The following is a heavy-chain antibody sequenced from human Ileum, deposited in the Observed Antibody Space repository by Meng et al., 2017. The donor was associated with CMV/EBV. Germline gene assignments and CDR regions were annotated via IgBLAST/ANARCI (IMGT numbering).Heavy chain of an antibody. V-gene: IGHV4-59*01. CDR3: ARTGRFGSYYFDY. D-gene: IGHD3-10*01. J-gene: IGHJ4*02. CDR1: GGSISSYY. Sequence: QVQLQGSDPGLVKPSETLSLTCSVSGGSISSYYWSWIRQAPGKGLEWIGYVYSTGSTNYSPSLRSRVTISVDTSRNQFSLRLSSVTAADTAVYYCARTGRFGSYYFDYWGQGTLVTVSS. CDR2: VYSTGST.